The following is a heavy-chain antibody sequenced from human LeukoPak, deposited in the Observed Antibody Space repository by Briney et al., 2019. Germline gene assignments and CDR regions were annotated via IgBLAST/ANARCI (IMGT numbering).Heavy chain of an antibody. Sequence: ASVKVSCKASGYTFTGYYMHWVRQAPGQGLEWMGWINPNSGGTIYAQKFQGRVTMTRDTSISTAYMELSRLRSDDTAVYYCARDPSSSWYLFGFWFDPWGQGTLVTVSS. CDR3: ARDPSSSWYLFGFWFDP. J-gene: IGHJ5*02. V-gene: IGHV1-2*02. CDR1: GYTFTGYY. D-gene: IGHD6-13*01. CDR2: INPNSGGT.